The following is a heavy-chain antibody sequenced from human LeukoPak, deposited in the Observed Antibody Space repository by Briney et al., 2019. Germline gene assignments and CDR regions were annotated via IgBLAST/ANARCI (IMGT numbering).Heavy chain of an antibody. CDR2: INSDGSST. CDR1: GFTFSSYW. Sequence: GGSLRLSCAASGFTFSSYWMHWVRQAPGKGLLWVSRINSDGSSTSYADSVKGRFTISRDNAKNTLYLQMNSLRAEDTGVYYCARDMTGYSSAWYYFDYWGQGTLLTVSS. J-gene: IGHJ4*02. V-gene: IGHV3-74*01. CDR3: ARDMTGYSSAWYYFDY. D-gene: IGHD6-19*01.